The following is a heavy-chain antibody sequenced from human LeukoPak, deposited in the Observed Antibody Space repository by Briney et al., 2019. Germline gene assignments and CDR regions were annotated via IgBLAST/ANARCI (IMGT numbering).Heavy chain of an antibody. CDR3: ARDEYNWNVDAFDI. Sequence: GASVKVSCKASGYTFTSYYMHWLRQAPGQGLEWMAVFNPSGGSTSYAQKFRDRVTVTRGTSTSTLYMELNSLRAEDTAVYYCARDEYNWNVDAFDIWDQGTVVTVSS. V-gene: IGHV1-46*01. D-gene: IGHD1-20*01. J-gene: IGHJ3*02. CDR1: GYTFTSYY. CDR2: FNPSGGST.